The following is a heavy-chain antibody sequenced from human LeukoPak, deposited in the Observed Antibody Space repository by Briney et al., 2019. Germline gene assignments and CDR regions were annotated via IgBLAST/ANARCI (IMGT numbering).Heavy chain of an antibody. V-gene: IGHV1-18*01. Sequence: ASVKVSCKASGYTFTSYGISWVRQAPGQGLEWMGWISAYNGNTNYAQKLQGRVTMTTDTSTSTAYMELRSLRSDDTAMYYCARDPYDSSGTWSDYWGQGTLVTVSS. D-gene: IGHD3-22*01. CDR2: ISAYNGNT. CDR1: GYTFTSYG. J-gene: IGHJ4*02. CDR3: ARDPYDSSGTWSDY.